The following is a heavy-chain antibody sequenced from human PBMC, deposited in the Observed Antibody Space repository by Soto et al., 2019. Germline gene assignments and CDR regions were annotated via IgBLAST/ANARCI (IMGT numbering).Heavy chain of an antibody. J-gene: IGHJ6*02. CDR3: ARGGYSSSYYYYGMDV. V-gene: IGHV1-69*13. CDR2: IIPIFGTA. D-gene: IGHD6-13*01. CDR1: GGTFSSYA. Sequence: SVKVSCKASGGTFSSYAISWVRQAPGQGLEWMGGIIPIFGTANYAQKFQGRVAITADESTSTAYMELSSLRSEDTAVYYCARGGYSSSYYYYGMDVWGQGTTVTVSS.